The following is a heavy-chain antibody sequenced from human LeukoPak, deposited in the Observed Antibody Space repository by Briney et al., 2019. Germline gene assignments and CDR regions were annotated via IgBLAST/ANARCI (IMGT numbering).Heavy chain of an antibody. CDR1: GFTFSSYA. Sequence: GGSLRLSCAASGFTFSSYAMSWVRQAPGKGLEWVSAISGSGGSTYYADSVKGRFTISRDNSKNTLYRQMNSLRAEDTAVYYCAKDDTTYYDFGSGSHYFDYWGQGTLVTVSS. CDR2: ISGSGGST. D-gene: IGHD3-3*01. J-gene: IGHJ4*02. V-gene: IGHV3-23*01. CDR3: AKDDTTYYDFGSGSHYFDY.